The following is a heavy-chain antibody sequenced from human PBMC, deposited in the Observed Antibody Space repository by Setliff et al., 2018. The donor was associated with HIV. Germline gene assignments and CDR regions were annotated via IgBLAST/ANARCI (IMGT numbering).Heavy chain of an antibody. CDR1: GGSIGSYY. V-gene: IGHV4-59*12. Sequence: PSETLSLTCIVSGGSIGSYYWSWIRQSPGKGLEWVGYVYYTGSTNYNPSLKSRVTIGVDTSKNQFSLKLSSVTAADTAVYHCARGVNPTYYDFWSGNYMRKYYYYYMDVWGKGTTVTVSS. CDR3: ARGVNPTYYDFWSGNYMRKYYYYYMDV. J-gene: IGHJ6*03. D-gene: IGHD3-3*01. CDR2: VYYTGST.